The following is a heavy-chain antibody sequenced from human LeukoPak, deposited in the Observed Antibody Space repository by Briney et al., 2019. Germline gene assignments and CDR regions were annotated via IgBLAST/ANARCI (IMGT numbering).Heavy chain of an antibody. V-gene: IGHV3-20*04. J-gene: IGHJ3*02. Sequence: GGSLRLSCAASGFTFDDYGMSWVRQAPGKGLEWVSGINWNGGSTGYADSVKGRFTISRDNAKNSLYLQMNSLRAEDTAVYYCAKDRPYYDFWSGYPDDAFDIWGQGTMVTVSS. CDR1: GFTFDDYG. D-gene: IGHD3-3*01. CDR3: AKDRPYYDFWSGYPDDAFDI. CDR2: INWNGGST.